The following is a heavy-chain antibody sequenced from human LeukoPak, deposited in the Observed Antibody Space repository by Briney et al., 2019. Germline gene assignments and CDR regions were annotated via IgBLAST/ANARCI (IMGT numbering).Heavy chain of an antibody. D-gene: IGHD3-3*01. CDR2: ISAYNGNT. V-gene: IGHV1-18*01. CDR1: GYTFTSYG. Sequence: GASVKVSCKAFGYTFTSYGISWVRQAPGQGLEWMGWISAYNGNTNYAQKLQGRVTMTTDTSTSTAYMELRSLRSDDTAVYYCARDNPPLDYDFWSGYYQGPFDYWGQGTLVTVSS. CDR3: ARDNPPLDYDFWSGYYQGPFDY. J-gene: IGHJ4*02.